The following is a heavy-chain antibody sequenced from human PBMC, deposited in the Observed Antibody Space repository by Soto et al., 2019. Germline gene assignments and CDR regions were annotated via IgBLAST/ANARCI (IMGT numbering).Heavy chain of an antibody. CDR2: ISSSSSYT. Sequence: GGSLRLSCAASGFTFSDYYMSWIRQAPGKGLEWVSYISSSSSYTNYADSVKGRFTISRDNAKNSLYLQMNSLRAEDTAVYYCARVRCGGDCQHPGDFDYWGQGTLVTVSS. D-gene: IGHD2-21*02. CDR3: ARVRCGGDCQHPGDFDY. V-gene: IGHV3-11*06. CDR1: GFTFSDYY. J-gene: IGHJ4*02.